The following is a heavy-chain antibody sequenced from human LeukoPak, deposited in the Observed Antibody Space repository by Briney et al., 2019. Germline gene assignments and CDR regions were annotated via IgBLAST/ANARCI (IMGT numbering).Heavy chain of an antibody. CDR1: GGSISSYY. CDR2: IYYSGST. V-gene: IGHV4-59*08. J-gene: IGHJ3*02. D-gene: IGHD5/OR15-5a*01. CDR3: ARTPVAMSTISALDI. Sequence: SETLSLTCTVSGGSISSYYWSWIRQPPGKGLEWIGYIYYSGSTNYNPSLESRVTISVDTSKNQFSLKLSSVTAADTAVYYCARTPVAMSTISALDIWGQGTKVTVSS.